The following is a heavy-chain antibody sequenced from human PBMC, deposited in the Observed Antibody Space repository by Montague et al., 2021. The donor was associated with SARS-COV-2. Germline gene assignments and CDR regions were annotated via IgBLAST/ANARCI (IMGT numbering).Heavy chain of an antibody. V-gene: IGHV3-7*01. CDR3: ARDFRFREDA. CDR1: GFVFDVYW. Sequence: SLRLSCAASGFVFDVYWMTWVRQAPGKGPEWVGNIKGDGSESYFGVSVRGRFTISRDNAKNSVYLQMNSLRAEDTAVYYCARDFRFREDAWGQGTLVIVSS. CDR2: IKGDGSES. J-gene: IGHJ4*02.